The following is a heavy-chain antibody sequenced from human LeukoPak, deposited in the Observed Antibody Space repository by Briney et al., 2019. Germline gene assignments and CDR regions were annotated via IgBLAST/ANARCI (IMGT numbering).Heavy chain of an antibody. D-gene: IGHD3-16*01. J-gene: IGHJ3*02. Sequence: GGSLRLSCAASGFTFSNYVMNWVRQAPGKGLEWVSAISGSGGSTYYADSVKGRFTISRDNSKNTLYLQMNSLRAEDTAVYYCAKWTFHNAFDIWGQGTMVTVSS. V-gene: IGHV3-23*01. CDR3: AKWTFHNAFDI. CDR2: ISGSGGST. CDR1: GFTFSNYV.